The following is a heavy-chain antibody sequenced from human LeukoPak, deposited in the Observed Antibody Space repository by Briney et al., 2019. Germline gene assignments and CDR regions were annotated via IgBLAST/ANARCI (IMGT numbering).Heavy chain of an antibody. D-gene: IGHD1-1*01. V-gene: IGHV3-48*04. Sequence: GGSLRLSCEASGFTFSTYSMQWVRQAPGKGLEWVSYISSSRGTIWYADSVKGRFTISRDNAKNSLYLQMNSLRAEDTAVYYCARDLVGTNPDSFDVWSQGTMVTVSS. CDR3: ARDLVGTNPDSFDV. CDR2: ISSSRGTI. CDR1: GFTFSTYS. J-gene: IGHJ3*01.